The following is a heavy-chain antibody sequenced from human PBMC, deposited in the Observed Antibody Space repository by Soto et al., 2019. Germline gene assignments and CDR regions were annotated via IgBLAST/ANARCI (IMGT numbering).Heavy chain of an antibody. D-gene: IGHD2-2*01. CDR1: GYTFSSYA. CDR2: ISYDGSNK. J-gene: IGHJ6*02. Sequence: GGSLSPSSAASGYTFSSYAMHWVRQAPGKGLAWVAVISYDGSNKYYSDSVKGRFTISRDNSKNTLYLQMNSLRAEGTAVYYCARVREYQLLFSGSGNHYYYYGMDVWGQGTTGTVSS. V-gene: IGHV3-30-3*01. CDR3: ARVREYQLLFSGSGNHYYYYGMDV.